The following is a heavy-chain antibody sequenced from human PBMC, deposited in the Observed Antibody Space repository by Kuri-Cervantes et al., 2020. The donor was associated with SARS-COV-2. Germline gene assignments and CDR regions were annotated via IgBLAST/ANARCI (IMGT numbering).Heavy chain of an antibody. CDR1: GGSISSSSYY. D-gene: IGHD3-10*01. V-gene: IGHV4-61*01. CDR2: IYYSGST. Sequence: WGSLRLSCTVSGGSISSSSYYWSWIRQPPGKGLEWIGYIYYSGSTNYNPSLKSRVTISVDTSKNQFSLKLSYVTAADTAVYYCARGVRRGTMVRGVIITSSLWFDPWGQGTLVTVSS. CDR3: ARGVRRGTMVRGVIITSSLWFDP. J-gene: IGHJ5*02.